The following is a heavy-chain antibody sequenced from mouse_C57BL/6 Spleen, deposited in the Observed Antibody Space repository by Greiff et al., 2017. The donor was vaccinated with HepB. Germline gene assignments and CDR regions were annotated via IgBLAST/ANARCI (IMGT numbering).Heavy chain of an antibody. CDR3: ARDRDDGYTWFAY. V-gene: IGHV5-4*01. CDR2: ISDGGSYT. J-gene: IGHJ3*01. CDR1: GFTFSSYA. D-gene: IGHD2-3*01. Sequence: EVQLVESGGGLVKPGGSLKLSCAASGFTFSSYAMSWVRQTPEKRLEWVATISDGGSYTYYPDNVKGRFTISRDNAKNNLYLQMSHLKSEDTAMYYCARDRDDGYTWFAYWGQGTLVTVSA.